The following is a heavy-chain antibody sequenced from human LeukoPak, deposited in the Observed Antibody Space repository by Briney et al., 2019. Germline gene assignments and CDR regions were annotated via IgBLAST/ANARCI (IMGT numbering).Heavy chain of an antibody. D-gene: IGHD5-18*01. CDR3: ARVGGYSYGNYYFNY. V-gene: IGHV4-38-2*01. CDR2: ISHSGST. CDR1: GYSISSDYY. Sequence: PSETLSLTCAVSGYSISSDYYWGWIRKPPGKGLDWIGSISHSGSTYYNPSLRSRVTISIDTSKNQFSLRLNSVTAADTAVYYCARVGGYSYGNYYFNYWGQGTLVTVSS. J-gene: IGHJ4*02.